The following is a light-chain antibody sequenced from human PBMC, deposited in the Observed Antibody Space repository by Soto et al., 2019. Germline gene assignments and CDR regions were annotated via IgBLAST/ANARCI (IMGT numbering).Light chain of an antibody. V-gene: IGLV2-14*02. CDR2: EGS. CDR3: CSYTSSTNYV. CDR1: SSDVGSYNL. J-gene: IGLJ1*01. Sequence: QSARTQPASVSGSPGQSITISCTGTSSDVGSYNLVSWYQQHPGKAPKLMIYEGSKRPSGVSNRFSGSKSGNTASLTISGLQVEDEADYYCCSYTSSTNYVFGAGTKVTVL.